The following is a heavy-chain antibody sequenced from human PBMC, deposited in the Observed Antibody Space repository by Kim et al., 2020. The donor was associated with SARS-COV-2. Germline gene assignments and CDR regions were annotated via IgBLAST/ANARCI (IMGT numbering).Heavy chain of an antibody. Sequence: SETLSLTCAVSGGSISSGGYSWSWIRQPPGKGLEWIGYIYHSGSTYYNPSLKSRVTISVDRSKNQFSLKLSSVTAADTAVYYCARGYCSGGSCYVVAFDIWGQGTMVTVSS. V-gene: IGHV4-30-2*01. D-gene: IGHD2-15*01. J-gene: IGHJ3*02. CDR2: IYHSGST. CDR3: ARGYCSGGSCYVVAFDI. CDR1: GGSISSGGYS.